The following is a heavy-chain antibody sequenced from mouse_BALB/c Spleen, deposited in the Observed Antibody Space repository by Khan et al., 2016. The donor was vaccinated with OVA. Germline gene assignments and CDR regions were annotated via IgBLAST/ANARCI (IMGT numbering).Heavy chain of an antibody. CDR2: FLPGRGPI. V-gene: IGHV1-9*01. J-gene: IGHJ4*01. CDR3: ARGAGTTYGMDY. D-gene: IGHD4-1*01. CDR1: GYKFSRSW. Sequence: QVQLQQSGAELMKPGASVKISCKATGYKFSRSWIVWVKQRPGHGLERIGEFLPGRGPINYNEKFRGTATFTAETSSNIAYMQLNSLTSEDSAVFYCARGAGTTYGMDYWGQGTSVTVSS.